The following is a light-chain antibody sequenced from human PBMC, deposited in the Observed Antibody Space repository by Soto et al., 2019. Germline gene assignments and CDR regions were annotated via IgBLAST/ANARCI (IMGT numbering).Light chain of an antibody. CDR2: DVS. CDR3: SSYTSSSLYV. Sequence: QSVLTQPASVSGSPGQSITISCTGTSSDVGGYSYVSGYQQLPGKAPKLMIYDVSDRPSGVSNRFSGSKSGNTASLTISGLQAEDEADYYCSSYTSSSLYVFGTGTKVTVL. V-gene: IGLV2-14*01. J-gene: IGLJ1*01. CDR1: SSDVGGYSY.